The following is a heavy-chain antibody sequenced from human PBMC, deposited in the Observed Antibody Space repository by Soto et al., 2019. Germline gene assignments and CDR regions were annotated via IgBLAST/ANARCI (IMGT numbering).Heavy chain of an antibody. CDR3: ARASSGSYLWFDP. V-gene: IGHV4-31*03. CDR2: IYYSGST. J-gene: IGHJ5*02. D-gene: IGHD1-26*01. CDR1: GGSISSGGYY. Sequence: QVQLQESGPGLVKPSQTLSLTCTVSGGSISSGGYYWSWIRQHPGKGLEWIGYIYYSGSTDYNPSLKSRVTISVDTSKNQFSLKLSSVTAADTAVYYCARASSGSYLWFDPWGQGTLVTVSS.